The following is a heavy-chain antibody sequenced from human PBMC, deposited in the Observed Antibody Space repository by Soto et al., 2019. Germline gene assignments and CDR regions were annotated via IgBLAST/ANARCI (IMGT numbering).Heavy chain of an antibody. V-gene: IGHV5-10-1*01. CDR3: EKNIEDFYLGIDD. D-gene: IGHD5-12*01. CDR2: IDPADSYA. CDR1: GYNFVTYF. J-gene: IGHJ6*04. Sequence: GESLNISCTSAGYNFVTYFVTFVRQKPGKGLEWMGRIDPADSYARYSPSFEGHVTMSVDRSINTAYLQWNSLRASDRAIYYCEKNIEDFYLGIDDCGKGPSVTVSS.